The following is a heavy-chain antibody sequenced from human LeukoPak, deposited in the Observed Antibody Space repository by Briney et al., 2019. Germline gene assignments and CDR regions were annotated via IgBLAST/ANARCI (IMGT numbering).Heavy chain of an antibody. D-gene: IGHD3-10*01. CDR3: ARDTHYYGSGSPAFDL. CDR1: GFTFSSYS. J-gene: IGHJ3*01. V-gene: IGHV3-48*01. CDR2: ISFSSATI. Sequence: GGSLRLSCEASGFTFSSYSTNWVRQAPGKGLEWVSYISFSSATIHYADSVKGRFTISRDNAKNSLYLQLNSLRAEDTALYYCARDTHYYGSGSPAFDLWGRGTMVTVS.